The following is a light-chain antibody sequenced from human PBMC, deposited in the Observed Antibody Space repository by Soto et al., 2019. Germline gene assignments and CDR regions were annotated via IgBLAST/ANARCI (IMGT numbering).Light chain of an antibody. J-gene: IGKJ1*01. V-gene: IGKV3-20*01. CDR3: QQYGSSPET. CDR2: GAS. CDR1: QSVSSSY. Sequence: EIVVTQSPGTLSLSPGERATLSCRASQSVSSSYLAWYQQKPGQAPRLLIYGASSRATGIPDRFSGSGSGTDFTLTISRLEPEDFAVYYCQQYGSSPETFGKGTKV.